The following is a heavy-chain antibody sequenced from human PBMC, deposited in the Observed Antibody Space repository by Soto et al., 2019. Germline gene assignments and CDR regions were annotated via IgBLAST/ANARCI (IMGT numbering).Heavy chain of an antibody. D-gene: IGHD3-10*01. V-gene: IGHV3-11*01. Sequence: QVQLVESGGGLVEPGGSLRLSCAASGFRFSDHYMTWIRQAPGKGLEWVSKISSGGTTMYYADSVKGRFTVSRDNAQNSLYLQMYGLRAEDTAVYYCAGDPYYYGSAFWGQGTLVTVSS. CDR1: GFRFSDHY. CDR3: AGDPYYYGSAF. J-gene: IGHJ4*02. CDR2: ISSGGTTM.